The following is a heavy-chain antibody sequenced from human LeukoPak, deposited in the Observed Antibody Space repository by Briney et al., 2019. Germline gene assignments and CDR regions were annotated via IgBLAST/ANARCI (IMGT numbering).Heavy chain of an antibody. CDR1: GFTFSSYG. J-gene: IGHJ4*02. Sequence: GRSLRLSCAASGFTFSSYGMPWVRQAPGKGLEWVAVIWYDGSNKYYADSVKGRFTISRDNSKNTLYLQMNSLRAEDTAVYYCARGGSSGCADYWGQGTLVTVSS. CDR2: IWYDGSNK. CDR3: ARGGSSGCADY. V-gene: IGHV3-33*01. D-gene: IGHD6-19*01.